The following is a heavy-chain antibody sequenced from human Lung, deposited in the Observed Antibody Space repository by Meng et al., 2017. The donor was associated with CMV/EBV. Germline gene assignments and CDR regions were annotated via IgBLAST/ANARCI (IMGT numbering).Heavy chain of an antibody. J-gene: IGHJ4*02. Sequence: QVQPVQLGPEVKEPGASVKVSCKASDYTFTGYGVSWVRQAPGQRLEWMGWINAGNGNTKYSQKFQGRVTITRDTSASTAYMELSSLRSEDTAVYYCARDQGAWFGEAPRFDYWGQGTLVTVSS. CDR3: ARDQGAWFGEAPRFDY. CDR1: DYTFTGYG. V-gene: IGHV1-3*01. D-gene: IGHD3-10*01. CDR2: INAGNGNT.